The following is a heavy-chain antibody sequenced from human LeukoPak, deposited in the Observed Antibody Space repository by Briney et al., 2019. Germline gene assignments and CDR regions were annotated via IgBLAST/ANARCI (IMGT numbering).Heavy chain of an antibody. CDR2: ISGSGGST. J-gene: IGHJ5*02. D-gene: IGHD6-13*01. V-gene: IGHV3-23*01. CDR3: AKDRIAAAGRGFRFDP. Sequence: PGGSLRLSCAASGFTFSSYAMSWVRQAPGKGLEWVSAISGSGGSTYYADSVKGRLTISRDNSENTLYLQMNSLRAEDTAVYYCAKDRIAAAGRGFRFDPWGQGTLVTVSS. CDR1: GFTFSSYA.